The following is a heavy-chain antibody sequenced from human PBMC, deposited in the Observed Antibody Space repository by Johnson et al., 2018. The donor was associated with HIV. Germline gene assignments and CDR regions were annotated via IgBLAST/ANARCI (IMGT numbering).Heavy chain of an antibody. D-gene: IGHD3-10*01. J-gene: IGHJ3*02. CDR2: IRSKSNSYAT. CDR3: ARASGEWDAFDI. V-gene: IGHV3-73*02. Sequence: MLLVESGGGLVQPGGSLKLSCAASGFTFSGSAMHWVRQAPGQGLEWVGRIRSKSNSYATAYAASVKGRFTISRANAKNSLYLQMNSLRAEDTAVYYCARASGEWDAFDIWGQGTVVTVSS. CDR1: GFTFSGSA.